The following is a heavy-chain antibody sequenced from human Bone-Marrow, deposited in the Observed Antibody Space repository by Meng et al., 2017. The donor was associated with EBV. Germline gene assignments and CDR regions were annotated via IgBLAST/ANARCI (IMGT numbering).Heavy chain of an antibody. D-gene: IGHD7-27*01. CDR3: ARDPTPGVWYFDL. J-gene: IGHJ2*01. V-gene: IGHV1-69*01. CDR2: IIPIFGTA. CDR1: GGSFSSYA. Sequence: QLRPVWSGPWVKNAGSSGKVSFKASGGSFSSYAITWVRQAPGQGLEWMGGIIPIFGTANYAQKFQGRVTITADESTSTAYMELSSLRSEDTAVYYCARDPTPGVWYFDLWGRGTLVTVSS.